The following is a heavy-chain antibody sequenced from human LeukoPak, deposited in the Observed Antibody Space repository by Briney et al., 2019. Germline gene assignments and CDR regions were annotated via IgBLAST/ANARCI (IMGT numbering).Heavy chain of an antibody. V-gene: IGHV3-48*03. CDR2: ISSSGSTI. CDR1: GFIFSSYE. CDR3: AQSSRFRGWMIDY. J-gene: IGHJ4*02. Sequence: GGSLRLSCAASGFIFSSYEMNWVRQAPGKGLEWVSYISSSGSTIYYADSVKGRFTISRDNAKNSLYLQMNSLRAEDTAVYYCAQSSRFRGWMIDYWGQGTLVTVSS. D-gene: IGHD3-22*01.